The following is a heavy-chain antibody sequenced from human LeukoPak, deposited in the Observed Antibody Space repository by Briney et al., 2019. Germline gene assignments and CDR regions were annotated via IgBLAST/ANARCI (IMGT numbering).Heavy chain of an antibody. J-gene: IGHJ6*03. Sequence: WGSLRLSCAASGFTFTYYAMSWVRQAPGRGLEWLSAISGSGGSTHYADSVKGRFTISRDNSKNTLYLQMNSLRAEDTAVYYCAKDVNCSDSSGYPYYYYYMDVWGKGTTVTVSS. CDR3: AKDVNCSDSSGYPYYYYYMDV. CDR1: GFTFTYYA. D-gene: IGHD3-22*01. V-gene: IGHV3-23*01. CDR2: ISGSGGST.